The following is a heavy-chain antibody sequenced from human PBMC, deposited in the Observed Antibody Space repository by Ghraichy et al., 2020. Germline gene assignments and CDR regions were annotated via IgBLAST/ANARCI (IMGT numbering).Heavy chain of an antibody. D-gene: IGHD3-10*01. V-gene: IGHV4-39*01. CDR2: IYYSGST. CDR1: GGSISSSSYY. CDR3: ARNYGTLDAFDI. J-gene: IGHJ3*02. Sequence: SQTLSLTCTVSGGSISSSSYYWGWIRQPPGKGLEWIGSIYYSGSTYYNPSLKSRVTISVDTSKNQFSLKLSSVTAADTAVYYCARNYGTLDAFDIWGQGTMVTVSP.